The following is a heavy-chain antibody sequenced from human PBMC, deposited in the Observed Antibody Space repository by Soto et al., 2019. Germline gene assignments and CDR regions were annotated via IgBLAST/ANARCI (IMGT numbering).Heavy chain of an antibody. CDR2: IYYSGST. CDR1: GGSISSYY. Sequence: SETLSLTCTVSGGSISSYYWSWIRQPPGKGLEWIGYIYYSGSTNYNPSLKSRVTISVGTSKNQFSLKLSSVTAADTAVYYCARRGYSYGLHYFDYWGQGTLVTVAS. J-gene: IGHJ4*02. D-gene: IGHD5-18*01. CDR3: ARRGYSYGLHYFDY. V-gene: IGHV4-59*08.